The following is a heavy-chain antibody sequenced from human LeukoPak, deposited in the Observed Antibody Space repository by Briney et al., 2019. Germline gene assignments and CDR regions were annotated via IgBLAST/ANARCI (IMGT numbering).Heavy chain of an antibody. V-gene: IGHV4-34*01. CDR3: ARVVVPAAIRYYFDY. CDR1: GGSFSGYY. J-gene: IGHJ4*02. D-gene: IGHD2-2*02. CDR2: INHSGST. Sequence: SETLSLTCAVYGGSFSGYYWSWIRQPPGEGLEWIGEINHSGSTNYNPSLKSRVTISVDTSKNQFSLKLSSVTAADTAVYYCARVVVPAAIRYYFDYWGQGTLVTVSS.